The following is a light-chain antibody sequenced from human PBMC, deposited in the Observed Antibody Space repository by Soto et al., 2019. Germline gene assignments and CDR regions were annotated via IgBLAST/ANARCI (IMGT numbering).Light chain of an antibody. CDR2: EVS. V-gene: IGLV2-14*01. Sequence: QSALTQPASVSGSPGQSITISCTGTSSDVGAYHYVSWYQQHPGKAPKRMIYEVSNRPSGVSNRFSGSKSVNTASLTISGLQAEDEADYYCSSYAGSDTYVFGTGTKVTVL. J-gene: IGLJ1*01. CDR1: SSDVGAYHY. CDR3: SSYAGSDTYV.